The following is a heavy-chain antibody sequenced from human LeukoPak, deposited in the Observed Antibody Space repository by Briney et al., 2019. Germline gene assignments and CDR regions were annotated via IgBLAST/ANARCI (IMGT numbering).Heavy chain of an antibody. J-gene: IGHJ4*02. D-gene: IGHD2-15*01. CDR1: GFTVSSNY. CDR3: AKARSAVVEAATNY. V-gene: IGHV3-53*01. Sequence: PGGSLRLSCAASGFTVSSNYMSWVRQARGKGLEWVSVIYSGGSTYYADSVKGRFTISRHNSKNTLFLQMNSPTAEDTGVYYCAKARSAVVEAATNYWGQGTRVTVSS. CDR2: IYSGGST.